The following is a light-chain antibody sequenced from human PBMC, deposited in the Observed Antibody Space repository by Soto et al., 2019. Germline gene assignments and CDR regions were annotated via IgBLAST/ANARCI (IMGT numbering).Light chain of an antibody. Sequence: EDVMSQPPLSLPVTLGQPASISCRSSQSLVYSDGSTYLNWFQQRSGQSPRRLIYKVSNRDSGVPDRFSGSGSGANFTLNISRVEAEDVGLYYCMQGTHWPRTFGQGTKVDVK. CDR2: KVS. V-gene: IGKV2-30*01. CDR1: QSLVYSDGSTY. CDR3: MQGTHWPRT. J-gene: IGKJ1*01.